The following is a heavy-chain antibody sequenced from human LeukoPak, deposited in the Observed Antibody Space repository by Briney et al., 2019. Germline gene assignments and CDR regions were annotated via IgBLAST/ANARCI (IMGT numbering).Heavy chain of an antibody. Sequence: QAGGSLRLSCAASGFTFSSYWMSWVRQAPGKGLEWVSVIYSGGSTYYADSVKGRFTISRDNSKNTLYLQMNSLRAEDTAVYYCARLTLAAAGSGFDYWGQGTLVTVSS. J-gene: IGHJ4*02. D-gene: IGHD6-13*01. CDR3: ARLTLAAAGSGFDY. CDR1: GFTFSSYW. CDR2: IYSGGST. V-gene: IGHV3-53*01.